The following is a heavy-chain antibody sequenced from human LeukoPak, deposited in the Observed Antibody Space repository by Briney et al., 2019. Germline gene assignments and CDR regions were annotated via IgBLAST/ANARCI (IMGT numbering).Heavy chain of an antibody. Sequence: SLSLSCKPSMDSFTGYNTDGVPDAPRQGLGRRGGNNLNSGGTNYAQKFQGRVTMTEDTCTDTAYMEPSSLRSDDTAVYYCATDGGIVGGGSYYYGMHVWGEGTTLSVSS. D-gene: IGHD1-26*01. CDR2: NNLNSGGT. CDR3: ATDGGIVGGGSYYYGMHV. J-gene: IGHJ6*04. V-gene: IGHV1-2*02. CDR1: MDSFTGYN.